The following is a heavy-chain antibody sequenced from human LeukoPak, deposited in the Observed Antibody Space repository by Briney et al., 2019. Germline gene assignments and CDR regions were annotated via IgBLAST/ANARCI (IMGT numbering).Heavy chain of an antibody. CDR2: IYYSGST. V-gene: IGHV4-59*01. D-gene: IGHD3-16*01. J-gene: IGHJ4*02. CDR1: GGSFSGYY. Sequence: SETLSLTCAVYGGSFSGYYWSWIRQPPGKGLEWIGYIYYSGSTNYNPSLKSRVTISVDTSKNQFSLKLSSVTAADTAVYYCASYSLGGFDYWGQGTLVTVSS. CDR3: ASYSLGGFDY.